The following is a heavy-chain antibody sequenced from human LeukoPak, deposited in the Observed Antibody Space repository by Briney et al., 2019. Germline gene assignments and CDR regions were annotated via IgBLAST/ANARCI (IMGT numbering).Heavy chain of an antibody. CDR2: IYSGGST. V-gene: IGHV3-53*01. J-gene: IGHJ4*02. CDR3: ARGPRVATIPFDY. Sequence: QPGGSLRLSCAASGFTFSSYAMSWVRQAPGKGLEWVSVIYSGGSTYYADSVRGRFTISRDNSKNTLYLQMNSLRAEDTAVYYCARGPRVATIPFDYWGQGTLVTVSS. CDR1: GFTFSSYA. D-gene: IGHD5-24*01.